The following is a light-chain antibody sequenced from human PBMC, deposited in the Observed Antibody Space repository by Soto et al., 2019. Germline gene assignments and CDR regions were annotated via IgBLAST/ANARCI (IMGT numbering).Light chain of an antibody. CDR2: DAS. V-gene: IGKV1-5*01. CDR3: QQYNSYSST. J-gene: IGKJ1*01. Sequence: IQMTQSPSSLSASVGDRVTITCRASQSISIWLAWYQQKPGKAPKILIYDASSLESGVPSRFSGSGSGTEFTLTISSLQPDDFATYYCQQYNSYSSTFGQGTKVDIK. CDR1: QSISIW.